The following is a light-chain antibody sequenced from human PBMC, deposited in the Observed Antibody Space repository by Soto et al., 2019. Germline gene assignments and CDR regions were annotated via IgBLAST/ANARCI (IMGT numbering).Light chain of an antibody. Sequence: EIVLTQSPGTLSLSPGERATLSCRASQSVSSSYLAWYQQKPGQAPRLLIYGASSRATGIPDRFSGSGSGTDFTLTISRLEPDDFALYYCQQYGSSPRTFGLWTKVEIK. CDR2: GAS. CDR1: QSVSSSY. V-gene: IGKV3-20*01. CDR3: QQYGSSPRT. J-gene: IGKJ1*01.